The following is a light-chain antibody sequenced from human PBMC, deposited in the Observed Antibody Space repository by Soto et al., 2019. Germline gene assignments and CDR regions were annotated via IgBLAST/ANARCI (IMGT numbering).Light chain of an antibody. J-gene: IGKJ4*01. CDR2: WAS. CDR3: QQSYRSPLP. Sequence: SVMSQAPDSLALSLCDWPSINCKSIQSVLYSYTNKKYLAWYQQKPGQPPKLLIYWASTRESGVPDRFSGSGSGTDFPLTICSLQADDVAVSYCQQSYRSPLPFGGGTKVDIK. V-gene: IGKV4-1*01. CDR1: QSVLYSYTNKKY.